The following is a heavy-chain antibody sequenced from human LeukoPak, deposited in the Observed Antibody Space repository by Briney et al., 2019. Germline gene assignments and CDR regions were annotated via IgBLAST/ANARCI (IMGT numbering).Heavy chain of an antibody. J-gene: IGHJ5*02. V-gene: IGHV4-59*12. CDR2: IYHSGGT. Sequence: SETLSLTCTVSGGSISSYYWSWIRQPPGKGLEWIGYIYHSGGTYYNPSLKSRVAISLDRSNNQFSLKLSSVTAADTAVYYCAREVLGTTAGNWFDPWGQGTLVTVSS. CDR3: AREVLGTTAGNWFDP. CDR1: GGSISSYY. D-gene: IGHD1-26*01.